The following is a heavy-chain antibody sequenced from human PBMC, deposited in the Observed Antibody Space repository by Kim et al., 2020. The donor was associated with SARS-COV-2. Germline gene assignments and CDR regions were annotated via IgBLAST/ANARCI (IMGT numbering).Heavy chain of an antibody. J-gene: IGHJ4*01. CDR3: ARHPSLSSGWYLDY. CDR1: GDPISSSYYF. Sequence: SETLSLTCTVSGDPISSSYYFWGWIRQPPGKGLEWIGNIYYSEKTYYNPSLKSRVTISLDTSKNQFSLKLTSVTAADTAMYYCARHPSLSSGWYLDYWG. CDR2: IYYSEKT. D-gene: IGHD6-19*01. V-gene: IGHV4-39*01.